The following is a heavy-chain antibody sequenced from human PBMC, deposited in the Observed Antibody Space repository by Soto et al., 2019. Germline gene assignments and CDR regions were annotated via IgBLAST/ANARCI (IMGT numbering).Heavy chain of an antibody. CDR1: GYTFTGYY. CDR3: AIFEYSSSYYLDY. J-gene: IGHJ4*02. V-gene: IGHV1-2*04. D-gene: IGHD6-6*01. CDR2: INPNSGCT. Sequence: ASVKVSCKASGYTFTGYYMHWVRQAPGQGLEWMGWINPNSGCTNYAQKFQGWVTMNRDTSISTAYVELSRMRSDDPAVYYGAIFEYSSSYYLDYWGQGTLVTVSS.